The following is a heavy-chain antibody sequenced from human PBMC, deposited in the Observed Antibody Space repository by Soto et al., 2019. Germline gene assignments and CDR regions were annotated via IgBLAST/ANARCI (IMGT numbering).Heavy chain of an antibody. Sequence: RGSLRLSCAASGFTFSSYAMSWVRQAPGKGLEWVSAISGSGGSTYYADSVKGRFTISRDNSKNTLYLQMNSLRAEDTAVYYCAKGRFGELFFDYWGQGTLVTVSS. D-gene: IGHD3-10*01. CDR2: ISGSGGST. CDR3: AKGRFGELFFDY. J-gene: IGHJ4*02. V-gene: IGHV3-23*01. CDR1: GFTFSSYA.